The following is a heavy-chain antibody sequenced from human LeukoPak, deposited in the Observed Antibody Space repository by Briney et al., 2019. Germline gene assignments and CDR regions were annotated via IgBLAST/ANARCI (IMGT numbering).Heavy chain of an antibody. CDR3: ARDYSSSSYNWFDP. Sequence: ASVKVSCKASGYTFTSYGISWVRQAPGQGLEWMGWISAYNGNTNYAQRLQGRVTMTRDMSTSTVYMELSSLRSEDTAVYYCARDYSSSSYNWFDPWGQGTLVTVSS. D-gene: IGHD6-6*01. CDR1: GYTFTSYG. J-gene: IGHJ5*02. CDR2: ISAYNGNT. V-gene: IGHV1-18*01.